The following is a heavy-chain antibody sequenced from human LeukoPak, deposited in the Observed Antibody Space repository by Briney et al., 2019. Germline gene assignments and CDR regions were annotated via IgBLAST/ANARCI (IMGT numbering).Heavy chain of an antibody. D-gene: IGHD2-2*02. CDR2: IVPIFGTA. J-gene: IGHJ4*02. V-gene: IGHV1-69*05. Sequence: SVKVSCKASGGTFSSYAISWVRQAPGQGLEWMGGIVPIFGTANYAQKFQGRVTITTDESTSTAYMELSSLRSEDTAVYYCARVYCSSTSCYRNTMFDYWGQGTLVTVSS. CDR1: GGTFSSYA. CDR3: ARVYCSSTSCYRNTMFDY.